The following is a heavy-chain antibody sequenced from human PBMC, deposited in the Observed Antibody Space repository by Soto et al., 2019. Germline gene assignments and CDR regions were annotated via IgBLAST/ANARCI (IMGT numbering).Heavy chain of an antibody. CDR1: GDSVSSNSVA. Sequence: SHTLSLTCAISGDSVSSNSVAWDWIRQSPSRGLEWLGRTYFRSKWYNDYGPSVKGRITINPDTSKNQFSLHLNSVTPDDTAAYYCERSGNEGAVDYWGQGTLVTVSP. CDR2: TYFRSKWYN. D-gene: IGHD1-26*01. V-gene: IGHV6-1*01. J-gene: IGHJ4*02. CDR3: ERSGNEGAVDY.